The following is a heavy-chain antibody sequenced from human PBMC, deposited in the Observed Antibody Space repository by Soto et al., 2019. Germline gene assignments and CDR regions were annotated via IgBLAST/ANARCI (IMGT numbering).Heavy chain of an antibody. CDR3: ARGITIFGVATCMDV. Sequence: GASVKVSCKASGYTFTGYYMHWVRQAPGQGLEWMGIINPSGGSTSYAQKFQGRVTMTRDTSTSTVYMELSSLRSEDTAVYYCARGITIFGVATCMDVWGQGTTVTVSS. V-gene: IGHV1-46*01. D-gene: IGHD3-3*01. CDR2: INPSGGST. J-gene: IGHJ6*02. CDR1: GYTFTGYY.